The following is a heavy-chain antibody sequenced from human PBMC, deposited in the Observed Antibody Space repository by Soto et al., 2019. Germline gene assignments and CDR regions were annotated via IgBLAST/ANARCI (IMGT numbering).Heavy chain of an antibody. V-gene: IGHV2-70*11. D-gene: IGHD6-13*01. CDR2: IDWDDDK. CDR3: ERFIAAAGKNWFDP. Sequence: TMSLTCTVSGGSSDSYYWTWIRQPPGKALEWLARIDWDDDKYYRTSLKTRLTISKDTSKNQVVLTMTNMDPVDTATYYCERFIAAAGKNWFDPWGQGTLVTVSS. CDR1: GGSSDSYY. J-gene: IGHJ5*02.